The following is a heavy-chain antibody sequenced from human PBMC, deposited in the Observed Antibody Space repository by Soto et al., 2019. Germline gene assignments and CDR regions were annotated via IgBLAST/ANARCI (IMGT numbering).Heavy chain of an antibody. D-gene: IGHD6-13*01. J-gene: IGHJ4*02. CDR3: TARTAAVGFGSD. Sequence: EVQLVESGGGLVEPGGSLRLSCAASGLTFTSASMNWVRQAPGKGLEWVGQIETKGDGGATAYAAPVKGRFTVSRDDSINMLFLQMNSLKANNTAVYYCTARTAAVGFGSDCGEGTQVTVTS. CDR2: IETKGDGGAT. CDR1: GLTFTSAS. V-gene: IGHV3-15*07.